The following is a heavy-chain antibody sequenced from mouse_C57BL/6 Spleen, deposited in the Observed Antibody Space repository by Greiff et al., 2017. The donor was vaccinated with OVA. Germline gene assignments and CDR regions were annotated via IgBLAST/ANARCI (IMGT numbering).Heavy chain of an antibody. Sequence: EVKLMESGGGLVKPGGSLKLSCAASGFTFSSYAMSWVRQTPEKRLEWVATISDGGSYTYYPDNVKGRFTISRDNAKNNLYLQMSHLKSEDTAMYYCARGWGLGGYYFDYWGQGTTLTVSS. D-gene: IGHD3-3*01. J-gene: IGHJ2*01. CDR3: ARGWGLGGYYFDY. CDR1: GFTFSSYA. CDR2: ISDGGSYT. V-gene: IGHV5-4*03.